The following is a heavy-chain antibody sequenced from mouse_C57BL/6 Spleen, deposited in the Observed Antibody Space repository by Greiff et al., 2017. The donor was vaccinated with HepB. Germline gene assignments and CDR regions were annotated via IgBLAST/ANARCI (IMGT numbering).Heavy chain of an antibody. J-gene: IGHJ2*01. Sequence: QVQLQQSGAELARPGASVKLSCKASGYTFTSYGISWVKQRTGQGLEWIGEIYPRSGNTDYNEKFKGKATLTADKSSSTAYMELRSLTSEDSAVYVCAKAPLMTTVPDFDYWGQGTTLTVSS. V-gene: IGHV1-81*01. CDR1: GYTFTSYG. CDR2: IYPRSGNT. D-gene: IGHD1-1*01. CDR3: AKAPLMTTVPDFDY.